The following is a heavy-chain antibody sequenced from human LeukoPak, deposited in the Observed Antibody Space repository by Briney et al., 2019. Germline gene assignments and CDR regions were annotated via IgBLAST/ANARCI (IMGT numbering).Heavy chain of an antibody. J-gene: IGHJ3*02. V-gene: IGHV3-21*01. CDR1: GFTFSSYS. CDR2: ISSSSSYI. D-gene: IGHD4-23*01. Sequence: GGSLRLSCAASGFTFSSYSMNWVRQAPGQGLEWVSSISSSSSYIYYADSVKGRFTISRDNAKNSLYLQMNSLRAEDTAVYYCARSGGSDAFDIWGQGTMVTVSS. CDR3: ARSGGSDAFDI.